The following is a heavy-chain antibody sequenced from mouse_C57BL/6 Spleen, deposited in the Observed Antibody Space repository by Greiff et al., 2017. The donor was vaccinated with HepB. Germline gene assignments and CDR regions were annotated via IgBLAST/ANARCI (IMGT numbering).Heavy chain of an antibody. CDR1: GFSLTSYA. J-gene: IGHJ3*01. CDR2: IWTGGGT. D-gene: IGHD1-1*01. V-gene: IGHV2-9-1*01. Sequence: VQRVESGPGLVAPSQSLSITCTVSGFSLTSYAISWVRQPPGKGLEWLGVIWTGGGTNYNSALKSRMSISKDNSKSQVFLKMNSLQPDETARYYCARNHYYGSSYWFAYWGQGTLVTVSA. CDR3: ARNHYYGSSYWFAY.